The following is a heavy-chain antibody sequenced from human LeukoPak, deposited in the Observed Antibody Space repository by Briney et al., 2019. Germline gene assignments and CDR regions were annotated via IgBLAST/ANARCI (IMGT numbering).Heavy chain of an antibody. CDR1: GGSISSYY. J-gene: IGHJ4*02. CDR2: IYYSGST. D-gene: IGHD3-22*01. CDR3: ARDYYDSSGYSSLDY. Sequence: SETLSLTCTVSGGSISSYYWSWIRQPPGKGLEWIGYIYYSGSTNYNPSLKSRVTISVDTSKNQFSLKLSSVTAADTAVYYCARDYYDSSGYSSLDYWGQGTLVTVSS. V-gene: IGHV4-59*01.